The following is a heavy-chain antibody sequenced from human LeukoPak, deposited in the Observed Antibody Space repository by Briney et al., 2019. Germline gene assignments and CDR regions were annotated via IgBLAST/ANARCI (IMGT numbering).Heavy chain of an antibody. D-gene: IGHD5-18*01. V-gene: IGHV4-30-2*01. J-gene: IGHJ4*02. CDR3: ARGRGYSYGEYYFDY. CDR1: GGSISSGGYS. CDR2: IYHSGST. Sequence: SQTLSLTCAVSGGSISSGGYSWSWIWQPPGKGLEWIGYIYHSGSTYYNPSLKSRVTISVDRSKNQFSLKLSSVTAADTAVYYCARGRGYSYGEYYFDYWGQGTLVTVSS.